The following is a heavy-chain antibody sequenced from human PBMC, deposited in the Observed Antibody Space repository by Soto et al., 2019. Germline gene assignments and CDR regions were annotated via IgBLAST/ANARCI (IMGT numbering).Heavy chain of an antibody. CDR3: ARDPWAADY. CDR1: GFTFSSYA. J-gene: IGHJ4*02. Sequence: PGGSLRLSCAASGFTFSSYAMSWVRQAPGKGLEWVSAISGSGGSTYYADSVKGRFTIPRDNSKNTVNLQMNSLRAEDTAVYYCARDPWAADYWGQGTLVTVSS. D-gene: IGHD3-16*01. V-gene: IGHV3-23*01. CDR2: ISGSGGST.